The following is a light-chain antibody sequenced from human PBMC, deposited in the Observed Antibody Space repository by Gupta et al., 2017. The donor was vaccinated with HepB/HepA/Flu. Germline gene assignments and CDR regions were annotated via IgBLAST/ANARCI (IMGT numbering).Light chain of an antibody. J-gene: IGKJ5*01. CDR3: RQSLHFPFT. CDR2: EGS. Sequence: DIVMTQTPLSLSVTPGQPASISCKSTQSLLHSDGRTYLYWYLQKAGQPPQLLISEGSNRFSGVPDRFSGSESGTEFTLKISRVEADDVGIYYCRQSLHFPFTFGQGTRLDIK. CDR1: QSLLHSDGRTY. V-gene: IGKV2D-29*01.